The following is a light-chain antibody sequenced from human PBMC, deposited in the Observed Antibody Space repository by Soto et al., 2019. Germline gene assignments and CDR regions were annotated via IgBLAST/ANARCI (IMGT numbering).Light chain of an antibody. Sequence: ENVLTQSPATLSLSPGDGATLSCRPSQSINTYLAWYQQKPGQAPRLLIYDASKRATGIPARFSGSGSGTNFTLTISSLEPEDFAVYYCQHFVNSLTWTFGQGTKVDIK. CDR1: QSINTY. CDR3: QHFVNSLTWT. CDR2: DAS. J-gene: IGKJ1*01. V-gene: IGKV3-11*01.